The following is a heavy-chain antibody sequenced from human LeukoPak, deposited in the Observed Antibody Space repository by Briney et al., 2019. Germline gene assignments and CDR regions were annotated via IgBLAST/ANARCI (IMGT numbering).Heavy chain of an antibody. D-gene: IGHD5-12*01. CDR3: AKGSSIVATILGY. J-gene: IGHJ4*02. V-gene: IGHV3-30*18. Sequence: GRSLRVSSAASGFTFSSYGRYWIRQAPGKWLERVAVISYDGSNKYYADSVKGRFTISRDNSKNALYLQMNSLRAEDTAVYYCAKGSSIVATILGYWGQGTLVTVSS. CDR1: GFTFSSYG. CDR2: ISYDGSNK.